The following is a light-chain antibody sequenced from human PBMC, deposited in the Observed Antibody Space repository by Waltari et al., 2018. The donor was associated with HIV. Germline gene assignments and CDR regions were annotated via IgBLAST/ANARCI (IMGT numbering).Light chain of an antibody. CDR1: QSVLYSSSNKNY. CDR2: GAS. CDR3: QQYYSSPPT. J-gene: IGKJ1*01. Sequence: DVVMTQSAASLAVSLGERPTINCKSSQSVLYSSSNKNYLAWYQQKPGQPPKLLIYGASTRESGVPDRVSGSGSGTDFTLTISSLQAEDVAVYYCQQYYSSPPTFGQGTKVEIK. V-gene: IGKV4-1*01.